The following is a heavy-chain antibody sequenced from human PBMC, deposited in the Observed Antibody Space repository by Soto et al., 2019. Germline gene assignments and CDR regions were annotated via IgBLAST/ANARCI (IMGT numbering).Heavy chain of an antibody. CDR1: GYSFPTHW. CDR3: ARGATVGTTTGCFDY. CDR2: IYPGDSDT. V-gene: IGHV5-51*01. Sequence: PGESLKISCKGSGYSFPTHWIGWVRQMPGKGLEWMGIIYPGDSDTRYSPSFQGQVTISVDKSINTAYLQWSTLKASDTAMYYCARGATVGTTTGCFDYWGQGTLVTVSS. J-gene: IGHJ4*02. D-gene: IGHD1-26*01.